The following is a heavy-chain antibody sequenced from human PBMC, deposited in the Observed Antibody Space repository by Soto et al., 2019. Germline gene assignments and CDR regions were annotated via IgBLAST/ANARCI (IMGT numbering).Heavy chain of an antibody. CDR3: ARGGGVGVAGSAAFDM. CDR1: GYPVTAYY. J-gene: IGHJ3*02. CDR2: INPATGAA. Sequence: QLHLVQSGAVVKKSGASVTVSCSASGYPVTAYYMHWVRQAPGRGLEWMGGINPATGAAKYTQTFRGRVTMTGDPSTSTAFIELSGLTSADTAVFYCARGGGVGVAGSAAFDMWGQGTLVTVSS. D-gene: IGHD3-3*01. V-gene: IGHV1-2*02.